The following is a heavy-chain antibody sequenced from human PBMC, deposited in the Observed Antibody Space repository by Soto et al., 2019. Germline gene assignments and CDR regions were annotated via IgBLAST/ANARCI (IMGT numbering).Heavy chain of an antibody. D-gene: IGHD3-22*01. J-gene: IGHJ4*02. CDR2: MNPDSGDT. CDR3: ARGRRDYYDSGDWVPLAY. Sequence: QVQLVQSGAEVKKPGASVKVSCKASGYTFTNYDINWVRQATGQGLEWMGWMNPDSGDTRYAQEFQGRVTMTRDTSISTAYMELSNLRSEDTAIYYCARGRRDYYDSGDWVPLAYWGQGTLVIVSS. V-gene: IGHV1-8*01. CDR1: GYTFTNYD.